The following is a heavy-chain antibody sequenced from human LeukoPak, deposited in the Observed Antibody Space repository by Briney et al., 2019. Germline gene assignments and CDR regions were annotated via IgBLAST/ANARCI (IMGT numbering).Heavy chain of an antibody. Sequence: PGGSLRLSCAASGFTFSSYSMNWVRQAPGKGLEWVSYISSGSSTIYYADSVKGRFTISRDNAKNPLYLQMNSLRAEDTAVYYCARDSPVYSGSLGSYWYFDLWGRGTLVTVSS. D-gene: IGHD1-26*01. J-gene: IGHJ2*01. V-gene: IGHV3-48*01. CDR1: GFTFSSYS. CDR3: ARDSPVYSGSLGSYWYFDL. CDR2: ISSGSSTI.